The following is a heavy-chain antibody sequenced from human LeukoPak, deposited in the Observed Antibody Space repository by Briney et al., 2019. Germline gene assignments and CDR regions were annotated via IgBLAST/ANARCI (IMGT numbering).Heavy chain of an antibody. J-gene: IGHJ4*02. Sequence: GGSLRLSCAASGFTFSTYWMSWVRQAPGKGLEWVANIHEDGNEKYYVDSVKGRFTISRDNAKNSLYLQMNSLRAEDTAVYYFAKAYDFWSGYPEDYWGQGTLVTVSS. CDR3: AKAYDFWSGYPEDY. V-gene: IGHV3-7*01. D-gene: IGHD3-3*01. CDR2: IHEDGNEK. CDR1: GFTFSTYW.